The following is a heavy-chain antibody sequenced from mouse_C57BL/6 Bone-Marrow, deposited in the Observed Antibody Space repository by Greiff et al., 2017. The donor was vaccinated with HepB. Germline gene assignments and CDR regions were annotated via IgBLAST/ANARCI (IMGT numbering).Heavy chain of an antibody. Sequence: QVQLQQSGAELVKPGASVKMSCKASGYTFTSYWITWVKQRPGQGLEWIGDIYPGSGSTNYNEKFKSKATLTVDTSSSTAYMQLSSLTSEDSAVYYCARPSYYYGSSYFDYWGQGTTLTVSS. CDR2: IYPGSGST. V-gene: IGHV1-55*01. J-gene: IGHJ2*01. CDR1: GYTFTSYW. CDR3: ARPSYYYGSSYFDY. D-gene: IGHD1-1*01.